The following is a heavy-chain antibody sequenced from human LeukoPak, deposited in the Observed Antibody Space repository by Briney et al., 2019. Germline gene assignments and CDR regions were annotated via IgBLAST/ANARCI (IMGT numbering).Heavy chain of an antibody. V-gene: IGHV3-23*01. D-gene: IGHD3-10*01. Sequence: GGSLRLSCAASGFTFSTYAMSWVRQAPGKGLEWVSAICTSGGETYYPDSVKGRFTVSRDDSKNMLYLQMNRLRAEDTAVYYCAKSFGPGSFFDYWGQGTLVTVSS. J-gene: IGHJ4*02. CDR1: GFTFSTYA. CDR2: ICTSGGET. CDR3: AKSFGPGSFFDY.